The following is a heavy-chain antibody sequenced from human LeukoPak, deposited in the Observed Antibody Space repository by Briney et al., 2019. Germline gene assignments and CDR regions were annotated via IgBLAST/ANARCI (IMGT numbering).Heavy chain of an antibody. CDR3: TAARYYYAVDV. V-gene: IGHV5-51*01. CDR1: GYSFPTYW. D-gene: IGHD6-6*01. CDR2: MYPGDSDT. J-gene: IGHJ6*02. Sequence: GESLKISCKGSGYSFPTYWIGWVRQMPGKGLEWVGIMYPGDSDTRYSPSFQGQVTISADKSISTVYLQWSSLKASDTAICYCTAARYYYAVDVWGQGTTVTVSS.